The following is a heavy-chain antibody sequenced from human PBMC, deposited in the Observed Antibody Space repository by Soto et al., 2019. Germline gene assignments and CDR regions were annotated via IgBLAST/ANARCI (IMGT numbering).Heavy chain of an antibody. V-gene: IGHV3-30*18. CDR3: AKDLLGPGRAYGMDV. CDR1: GFIFRSYG. CDR2: ISYDGSNK. J-gene: IGHJ6*02. Sequence: QVQLVECGGGVVQPGRSLRLSCAASGFIFRSYGMHWVRQAPGKGLEWVAVISYDGSNKYYADSVKGRFTISRDNSKNTLYLQMNSLRAEDTAVYYCAKDLLGPGRAYGMDVWGQGTTVTVSS. D-gene: IGHD7-27*01.